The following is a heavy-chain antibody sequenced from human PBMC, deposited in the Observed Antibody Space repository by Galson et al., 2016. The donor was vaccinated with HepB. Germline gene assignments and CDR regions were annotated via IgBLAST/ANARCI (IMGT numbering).Heavy chain of an antibody. D-gene: IGHD2-2*01. CDR3: SRDLWDTVVVPSAPGLNWFDP. V-gene: IGHV3-7*03. Sequence: SLRLSCAASGFTFNNYWMSWVRRAPGKGLQWVATITGDGSAKYYVDSVKGRFTISRDNAHNSVYLQMNSLRAEDTGLYYCSRDLWDTVVVPSAPGLNWFDPWGQGTLVTVSS. J-gene: IGHJ5*02. CDR1: GFTFNNYW. CDR2: ITGDGSAK.